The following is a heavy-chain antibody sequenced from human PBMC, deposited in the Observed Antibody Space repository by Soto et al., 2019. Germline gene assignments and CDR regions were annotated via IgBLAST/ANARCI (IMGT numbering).Heavy chain of an antibody. V-gene: IGHV6-1*01. J-gene: IGHJ4*02. Sequence: SQTLSLTCAISGDSVSSNSAAWNWIRQSPSRGLEWLGRTYYRSKWYNDYAVSVKSRITINPDTSKNQFSLQLNSVTPEETAVYYCARGFGGLYRIAEELGVYCSETTLGSCPASFDYWGQGTLVTVSS. CDR1: GDSVSSNSAA. D-gene: IGHD2-15*01. CDR3: ARGFGGLYRIAEELGVYCSETTLGSCPASFDY. CDR2: TYYRSKWYN.